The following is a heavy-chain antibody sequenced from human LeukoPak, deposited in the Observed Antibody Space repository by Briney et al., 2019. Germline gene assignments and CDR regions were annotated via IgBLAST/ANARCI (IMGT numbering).Heavy chain of an antibody. CDR3: VKYSSGWHFDY. Sequence: GGSLRLSCAASGFTFSSYSMNWVRQAPGKGLEWVSYISSSSNTVYYADSVKGRFTISRDNAKNSLYLQMNSLRAEDTALYYCVKYSSGWHFDYWGQGTLVTVS. J-gene: IGHJ4*02. V-gene: IGHV3-48*01. CDR2: ISSSSNTV. CDR1: GFTFSSYS. D-gene: IGHD6-19*01.